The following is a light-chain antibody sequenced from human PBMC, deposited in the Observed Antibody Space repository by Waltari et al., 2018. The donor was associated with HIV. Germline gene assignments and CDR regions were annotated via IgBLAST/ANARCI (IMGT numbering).Light chain of an antibody. V-gene: IGLV2-11*01. CDR2: DVS. J-gene: IGLJ3*02. Sequence: QSPLTPPPSVSPSPGQSVTIFCSGTCDELYDYNYVLWYQKFFGIALTLLTSDVSNRPSGVPDRFSGSKSGDTASLTVSGLQAEDEADYYCCSYAGSYTWVFGGGTKVNVL. CDR1: CDELYDYNY. CDR3: CSYAGSYTWV.